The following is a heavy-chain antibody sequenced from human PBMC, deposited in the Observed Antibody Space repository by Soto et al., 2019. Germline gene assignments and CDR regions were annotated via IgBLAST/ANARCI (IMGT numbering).Heavy chain of an antibody. Sequence: ASVKVSCKASGYTFTSYGISWVRQAPGQGLEWMGWISAYNGNTNYAQKLQGRVTMTTDTPTSTAYMELRSLRSDDTAVYYCARAGPRIVLVPAAIGWLDPWGQGTLVTVSS. J-gene: IGHJ5*02. D-gene: IGHD2-2*01. CDR2: ISAYNGNT. CDR3: ARAGPRIVLVPAAIGWLDP. CDR1: GYTFTSYG. V-gene: IGHV1-18*01.